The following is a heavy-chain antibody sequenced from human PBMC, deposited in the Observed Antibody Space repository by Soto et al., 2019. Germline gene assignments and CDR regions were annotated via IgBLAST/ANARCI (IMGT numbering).Heavy chain of an antibody. V-gene: IGHV3-48*03. Sequence: GGSLSLSCAASGFTFSSYEMNWVRQAPGKGLEWVSYISSSGSTIYYADSVKGRFTISRDNAKNSLYLQMNSLRAEDTAVYYCAREGTWSGFDPWGQGTLVTVSS. D-gene: IGHD3-3*01. CDR1: GFTFSSYE. J-gene: IGHJ5*02. CDR2: ISSSGSTI. CDR3: AREGTWSGFDP.